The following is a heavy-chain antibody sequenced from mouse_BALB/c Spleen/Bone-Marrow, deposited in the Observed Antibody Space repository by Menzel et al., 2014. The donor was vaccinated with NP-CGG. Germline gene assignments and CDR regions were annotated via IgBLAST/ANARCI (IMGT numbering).Heavy chain of an antibody. J-gene: IGHJ3*01. CDR2: INPDSSTI. CDR1: GFDFSRYW. Sequence: EVQVVESGGGLVQPGGSLKLSCAASGFDFSRYWMSWVRQAPGKGLEWIGEINPDSSTINYTPSLKDKFIISRDNAKNTLYLQMSEVRSEDTALYYCARMHYYGYVAYWGQGTLVTVSA. CDR3: ARMHYYGYVAY. V-gene: IGHV4-1*02. D-gene: IGHD1-2*01.